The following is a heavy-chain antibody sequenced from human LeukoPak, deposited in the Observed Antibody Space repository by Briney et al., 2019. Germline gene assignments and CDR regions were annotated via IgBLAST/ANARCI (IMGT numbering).Heavy chain of an antibody. CDR1: GFTFSSYW. D-gene: IGHD2-2*01. V-gene: IGHV3-21*04. CDR2: IDNSGTFI. CDR3: ARGYCTSTNCNNWFDP. Sequence: GGSLRLSCVASGFTFSSYWMTWVRQAPGKGLEWLSSIDNSGTFIYYADSVKGRFTISRDNAKNSLFLQMNSLRADDAAIYYCARGYCTSTNCNNWFDPWGQGALVTVSS. J-gene: IGHJ5*02.